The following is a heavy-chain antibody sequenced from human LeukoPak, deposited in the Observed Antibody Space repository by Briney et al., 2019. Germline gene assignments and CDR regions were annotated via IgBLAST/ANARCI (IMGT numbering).Heavy chain of an antibody. CDR1: GYSISSGYY. V-gene: IGHV4-38-2*01. CDR3: ARLGVVVVPAAKTLINWFDP. CDR2: IYHSGST. J-gene: IGHJ5*02. Sequence: SETLSLTRAVSGYSISSGYYWGWIRQPPGKGLEWIGSIYHSGSTYYNPSLKSRVTISVDTSKNQFSLKLSSVTAADTAVYYCARLGVVVVPAAKTLINWFDPWGQGTLVTVSS. D-gene: IGHD2-2*01.